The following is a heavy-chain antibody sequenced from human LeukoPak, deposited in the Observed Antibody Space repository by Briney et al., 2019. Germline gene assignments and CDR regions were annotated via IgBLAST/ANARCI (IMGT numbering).Heavy chain of an antibody. CDR3: ARESVGYCSGGSCPYYFDY. CDR1: GGSISSYY. CDR2: IYSSGNT. J-gene: IGHJ4*02. V-gene: IGHV4-4*07. D-gene: IGHD2-15*01. Sequence: SETLSLTCTVSGGSISSYYWSWVRQPAGKGLEWIGRIYSSGNTNYNPSLKSRVTMSVDTSRNQFSLKLRSVTAADTAVYYCARESVGYCSGGSCPYYFDYWGQGTLVTVSS.